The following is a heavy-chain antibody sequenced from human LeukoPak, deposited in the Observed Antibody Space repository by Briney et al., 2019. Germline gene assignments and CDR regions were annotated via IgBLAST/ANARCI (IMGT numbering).Heavy chain of an antibody. Sequence: GGSLRLSCAASGFTFSTYWMSWVRQAPGKGLEWVANIKEDGSVNAYVDSVKGRFTVSRDNAKNSLDLQMHSLRVEDAAVYYCARLSTVVTFDYWGQGTLVTVSS. V-gene: IGHV3-7*01. CDR1: GFTFSTYW. CDR2: IKEDGSVN. J-gene: IGHJ4*02. CDR3: ARLSTVVTFDY. D-gene: IGHD4-23*01.